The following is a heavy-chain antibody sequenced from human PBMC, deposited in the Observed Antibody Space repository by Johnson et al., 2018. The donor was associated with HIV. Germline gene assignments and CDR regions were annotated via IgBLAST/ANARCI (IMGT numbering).Heavy chain of an antibody. J-gene: IGHJ3*02. CDR1: GFTFSSYW. Sequence: MMLVESGGGLVQPGRSLKLSCAASGFTFSSYWMSWVRQAPGKGLEWVSVIYSGGSTYYADSVKGRFTISRDSSKNTLYLQMNSLRAEDTAVYYCARDQFYSSSWYDTFDIWGQGTMVTVSS. CDR3: ARDQFYSSSWYDTFDI. D-gene: IGHD6-13*01. CDR2: IYSGGST. V-gene: IGHV3-66*01.